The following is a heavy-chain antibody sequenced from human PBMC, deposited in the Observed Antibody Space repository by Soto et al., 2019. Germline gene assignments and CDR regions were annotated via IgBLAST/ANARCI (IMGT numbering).Heavy chain of an antibody. CDR3: ARWTTHNYYDSSGYYYVDY. CDR2: ISSSSSYI. D-gene: IGHD3-22*01. CDR1: GFTFSSYS. V-gene: IGHV3-21*01. Sequence: GGSLRLSCAASGFTFSSYSMNWVRQAPGKGLEWVSSISSSSSYIYYADSVKGRFTISRDNAKNSLYLQMNSLRAEDTAAYYCARWTTHNYYDSSGYYYVDYWGQGTLVTVSS. J-gene: IGHJ4*02.